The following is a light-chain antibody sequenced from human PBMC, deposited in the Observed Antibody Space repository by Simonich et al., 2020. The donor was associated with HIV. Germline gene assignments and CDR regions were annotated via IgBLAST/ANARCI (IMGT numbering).Light chain of an antibody. J-gene: IGKJ4*01. Sequence: EIVLTQSPGTLSLSPGERATLSCRASQSVNSNFLAWYQQKPGQAPRLLIYTSSSRTTGIPDRFSGSGSGTEFTLTISSMQSEDFAVYYCQQYNNWPLTFGGGTKVEIK. CDR3: QQYNNWPLT. CDR1: QSVNSN. V-gene: IGKV3D-15*01. CDR2: TSS.